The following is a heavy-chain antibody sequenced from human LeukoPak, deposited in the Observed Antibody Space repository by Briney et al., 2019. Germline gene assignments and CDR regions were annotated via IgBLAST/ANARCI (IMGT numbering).Heavy chain of an antibody. CDR2: IYTSGST. CDR1: GGSISSGSYY. CDR3: ARELRFGRYYYYMDV. Sequence: PSETLSLTCTVSGGSISSGSYYWSWIRQPAGKGLEWIGRIYTSGSTNYNPSLKSRVTLSVDTSKNQFSLKLSSVTAADTAVYYCARELRFGRYYYYMDVWGKGTTVTISS. D-gene: IGHD3-10*01. V-gene: IGHV4-61*02. J-gene: IGHJ6*03.